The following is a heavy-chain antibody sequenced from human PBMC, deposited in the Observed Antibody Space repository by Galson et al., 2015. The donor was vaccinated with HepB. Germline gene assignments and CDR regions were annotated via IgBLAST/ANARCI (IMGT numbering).Heavy chain of an antibody. V-gene: IGHV1-2*04. CDR3: ARGAVRYFDWLLADHNSYYFDY. CDR1: GYTFTGYY. J-gene: IGHJ4*02. D-gene: IGHD3-9*01. CDR2: INPNSGGT. Sequence: SVKVSCKASGYTFTGYYMHWVRQAPGQGLEWMGWINPNSGGTNYAQKFQGWVTMTRDTSISTAYMELSRLRSDDTAVYYCARGAVRYFDWLLADHNSYYFDYWGQGTLVTVSS.